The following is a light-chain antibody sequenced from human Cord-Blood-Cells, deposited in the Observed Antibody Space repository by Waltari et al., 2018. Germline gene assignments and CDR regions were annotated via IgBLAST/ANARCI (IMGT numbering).Light chain of an antibody. J-gene: IGLJ1*01. CDR1: SRAVGTYNL. Sequence: QSALAHPASVSGSPGQSITISCTGTSRAVGTYNLVSWYQKHPGKAPKLMISELSKRPSWVSNRFSGSKSGNTASLTISGLQAEDEADYYCCSYAGSSTFDVFGTGTKVTVL. CDR2: ELS. V-gene: IGLV2-23*02. CDR3: CSYAGSSTFDV.